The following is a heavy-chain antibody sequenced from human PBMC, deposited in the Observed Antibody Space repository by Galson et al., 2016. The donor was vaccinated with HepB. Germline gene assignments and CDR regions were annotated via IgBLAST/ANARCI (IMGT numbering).Heavy chain of an antibody. CDR1: EFTFSTYG. J-gene: IGHJ3*02. V-gene: IGHV3-33*01. D-gene: IGHD3-9*01. CDR2: IWYDGSNK. Sequence: SLRLSCAASEFTFSTYGMHWVRQAPGKGLEWVAVIWYDGSNKYYADSVKGRFTISRDNSKNTLYLQMNSLRAEDTAVYYCARVSSPYYDILTGSLLDAFDIWGPGTMVTVSS. CDR3: ARVSSPYYDILTGSLLDAFDI.